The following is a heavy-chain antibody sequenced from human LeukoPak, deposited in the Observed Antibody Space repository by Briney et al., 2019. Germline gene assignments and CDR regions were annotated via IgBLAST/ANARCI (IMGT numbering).Heavy chain of an antibody. V-gene: IGHV3-23*01. CDR1: GFTFSSYA. Sequence: PGGSLRLYCAASGFTFSSYAMSWVRQAPGKGLEWVSAISGSGGSTYYADSVKGRFTISRDNSKNTLYLQMNSLRAEDTAVYYCAKAGPRTTVTTEIDYWGQGTLVTVSS. D-gene: IGHD4-17*01. J-gene: IGHJ4*02. CDR2: ISGSGGST. CDR3: AKAGPRTTVTTEIDY.